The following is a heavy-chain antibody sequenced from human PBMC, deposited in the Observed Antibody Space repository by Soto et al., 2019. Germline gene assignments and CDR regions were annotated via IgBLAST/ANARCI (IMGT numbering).Heavy chain of an antibody. D-gene: IGHD1-1*01. J-gene: IGHJ6*03. V-gene: IGHV3-30*18. CDR1: GFTFSSYG. CDR3: AKGAGWNDEGFYYYMDV. CDR2: ISYDGSHK. Sequence: QVHLVESGGGVVQPGRSLRLSCAASGFTFSSYGMHWVRQAPGKGLEWVAVISYDGSHKYYADSVKGRFTISRDNSKNTLFLQMNRLSVEDTALYYCAKGAGWNDEGFYYYMDVWGKGTTVTVSS.